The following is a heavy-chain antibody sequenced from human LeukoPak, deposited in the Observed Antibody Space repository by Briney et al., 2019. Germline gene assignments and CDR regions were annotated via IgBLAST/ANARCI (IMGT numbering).Heavy chain of an antibody. CDR1: GGTFSSYA. D-gene: IGHD6-6*01. CDR2: IIPIFGTA. V-gene: IGHV1-69*13. Sequence: SVKVSCKASGGTFSSYAISWVRQAPGQGLEWMGGIIPIFGTANYAQKFQGRVTITADESTSTAYMELSSLRSEDTAVYYCARPRTLYSSSSAFDIWGQGTMVTVSS. CDR3: ARPRTLYSSSSAFDI. J-gene: IGHJ3*02.